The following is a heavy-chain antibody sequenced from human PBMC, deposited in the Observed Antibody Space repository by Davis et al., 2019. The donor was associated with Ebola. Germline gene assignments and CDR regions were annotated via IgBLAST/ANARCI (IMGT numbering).Heavy chain of an antibody. V-gene: IGHV3-9*01. CDR3: TTYRVPGY. J-gene: IGHJ4*02. CDR2: VSWNRDNI. Sequence: SLKISCAASGFTFDDYAMHWVRQAPGKGLEWVSGVSWNRDNIGYVDSVKGRFTISRDNAKNSLYLQMNSLRVEDTAIYYCTTYRVPGYWGQGTLVTVSS. CDR1: GFTFDDYA.